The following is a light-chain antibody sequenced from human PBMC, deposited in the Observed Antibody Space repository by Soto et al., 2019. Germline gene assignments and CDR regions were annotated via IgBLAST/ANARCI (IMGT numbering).Light chain of an antibody. CDR1: QSVSSY. Sequence: EIVLTQSPATLSLSPGEGATLSCRASQSVSSYLAWYQQTPGQAPRLLISDASSRATGIPARFSGSGSGTDLTLTISSLEPEDYVIYCCHQRSNWPRAFGQGAKVDLK. V-gene: IGKV3-11*01. CDR2: DAS. J-gene: IGKJ1*01. CDR3: HQRSNWPRA.